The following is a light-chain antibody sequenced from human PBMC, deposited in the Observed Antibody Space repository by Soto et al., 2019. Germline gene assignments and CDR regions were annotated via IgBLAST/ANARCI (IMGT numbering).Light chain of an antibody. CDR3: SSYTSSSTQI. V-gene: IGLV2-14*03. Sequence: QSVLTQPASVSGSPGQSITISCTGTSSDVGGYNYVSWYQQHPDKAPKLMIYDVSNRPSGVSDRFSGSKSGNTASLTISGLQAEDEADYYCSSYTSSSTQIFGSGTKVTVL. CDR1: SSDVGGYNY. J-gene: IGLJ1*01. CDR2: DVS.